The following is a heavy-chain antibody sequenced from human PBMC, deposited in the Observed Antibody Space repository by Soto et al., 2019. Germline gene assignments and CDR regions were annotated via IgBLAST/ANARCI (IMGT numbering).Heavy chain of an antibody. D-gene: IGHD5-12*01. J-gene: IGHJ4*02. CDR1: GDSISNYY. Sequence: SETLSLTCTVSGDSISNYYWSWIRQPAGKGLEWIGRIYTNGIPDYNPSLNSRVAISIDTSKNQFSLKVTSVTAADTAVYYCARERREEIHSGYDIDYWGQGALVTVSS. CDR3: ARERREEIHSGYDIDY. CDR2: IYTNGIP. V-gene: IGHV4-4*07.